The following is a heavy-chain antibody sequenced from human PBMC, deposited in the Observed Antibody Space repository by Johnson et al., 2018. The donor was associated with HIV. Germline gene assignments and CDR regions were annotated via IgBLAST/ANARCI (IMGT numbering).Heavy chain of an antibody. V-gene: IGHV3-NL1*01. Sequence: QVQLEESGGGVVQPGGSLRLSCAASGFTFSKYGVHWVRQATGKGLEWVSAIGASGGRTFYADSAKGRFTISRENSKNTLYLQMNSLRAEDTAVYYCAKPRYYDNAFEMWGQGTMVTVSS. J-gene: IGHJ3*02. D-gene: IGHD3-16*01. CDR3: AKPRYYDNAFEM. CDR2: IGASGGRT. CDR1: GFTFSKYG.